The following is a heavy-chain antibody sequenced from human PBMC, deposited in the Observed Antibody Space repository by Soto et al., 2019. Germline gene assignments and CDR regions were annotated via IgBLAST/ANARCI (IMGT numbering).Heavy chain of an antibody. CDR3: ARGQENRYYDFWSGYPNPDYYYGMDV. D-gene: IGHD3-3*01. J-gene: IGHJ6*02. V-gene: IGHV3-15*01. CDR1: GFNFNIAW. CDR2: IKSKGGGETT. Sequence: GGSLSLPCAASGFNFNIAWMNWVRQAPGKGLEWLGRIKSKGGGETTDYAAFVKGRFTIPRGNAKNSLYLQMNSLRAGDTAVYYCARGQENRYYDFWSGYPNPDYYYGMDVWGQGTTVTVSS.